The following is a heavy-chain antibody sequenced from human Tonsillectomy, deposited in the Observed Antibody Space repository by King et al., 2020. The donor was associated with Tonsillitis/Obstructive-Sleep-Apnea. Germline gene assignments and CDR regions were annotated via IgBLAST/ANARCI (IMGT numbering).Heavy chain of an antibody. J-gene: IGHJ4*02. D-gene: IGHD1-1*01. V-gene: IGHV2-5*02. CDR2: IYWDDDN. CDR1: GFSLSTSGVG. Sequence: TLKGSGPTLVKPPETLTLTCSLSGFSLSTSGVGVGWIRQPPGKALEWLAFIYWDDDNRYNPSLKARLTVTKDTSKNQVVLTMTNMDPVDTATYFCAHRRAYYGNWNGGFLQYWGQGTLVSVSS. CDR3: AHRRAYYGNWNGGFLQY.